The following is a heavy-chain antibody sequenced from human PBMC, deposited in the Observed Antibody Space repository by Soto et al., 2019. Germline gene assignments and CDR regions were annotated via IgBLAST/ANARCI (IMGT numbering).Heavy chain of an antibody. Sequence: PGESLKISCNGSGYSFTSYWISLVLQMPGKGLEWMGRIDPSDSYTNYSPSFQGHVTISADKSISTAYLQWSSLKASDTAMYYCASSSSSGYYNWFDPWGQGTLVTVSS. D-gene: IGHD6-19*01. CDR1: GYSFTSYW. CDR2: IDPSDSYT. V-gene: IGHV5-10-1*01. J-gene: IGHJ5*02. CDR3: ASSSSSGYYNWFDP.